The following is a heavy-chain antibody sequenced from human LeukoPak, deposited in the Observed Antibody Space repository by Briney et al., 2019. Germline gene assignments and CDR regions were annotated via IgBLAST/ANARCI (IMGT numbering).Heavy chain of an antibody. CDR1: GFTFSSYA. D-gene: IGHD5-18*01. Sequence: PGKSLRLSCVASGFTFSSYAMHWVRQAPGKGLEWVAVISDDGTKEYYADSVKGRFTISRDNSRNTVYTSKSTLFLQMNSLRPEDTAVYYCARGKTRYSYGRFDYWGQGILVTVSS. CDR3: ARGKTRYSYGRFDY. V-gene: IGHV3-30-3*01. J-gene: IGHJ4*02. CDR2: ISDDGTKE.